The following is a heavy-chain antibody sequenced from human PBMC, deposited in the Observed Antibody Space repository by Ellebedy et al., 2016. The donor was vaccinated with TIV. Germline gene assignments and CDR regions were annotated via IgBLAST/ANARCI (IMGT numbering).Heavy chain of an antibody. CDR2: IYYTGST. CDR3: ARIVVDSYGFALLDF. V-gene: IGHV4-59*01. Sequence: SETLSLTCTVSGGSITDYYWGWIRQPPGKGLEWIGYIYYTGSTNYNVSLESRVSISVDTSNNLFALKLSSVTAADTAVYYCARIVVDSYGFALLDFWGQGILVTVSS. D-gene: IGHD5-18*01. J-gene: IGHJ4*02. CDR1: GGSITDYY.